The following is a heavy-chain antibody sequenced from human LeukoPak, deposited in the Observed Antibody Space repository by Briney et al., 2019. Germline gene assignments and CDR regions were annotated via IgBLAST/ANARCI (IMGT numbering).Heavy chain of an antibody. CDR2: ISPNSGGT. Sequence: ASVKVSCKASGYTFIDYYMHWVRQAPGQGLEWMGWISPNSGGTDYAQKLQGRVTMTRDTSISTAYVELSSLTSDDTAVYYCAIQPWGSGNNWYFDLWGRGTLVTVSS. D-gene: IGHD3-16*01. CDR1: GYTFIDYY. CDR3: AIQPWGSGNNWYFDL. V-gene: IGHV1-2*02. J-gene: IGHJ2*01.